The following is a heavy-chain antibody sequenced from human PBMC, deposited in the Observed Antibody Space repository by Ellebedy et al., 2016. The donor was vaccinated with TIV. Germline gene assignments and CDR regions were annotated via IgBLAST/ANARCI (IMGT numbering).Heavy chain of an antibody. V-gene: IGHV3-23*01. CDR2: ISANGGTT. CDR3: ARRSTDFALDS. Sequence: GESLKISCAASGFTFSTYPMNWVRQAPGKGLEWVSIISANGGTTYYADSVKGRFTISRDNSKTTLFLQMSSLRAEDTAVYFGARRSTDFALDSWGQGTLVTVSS. J-gene: IGHJ5*01. CDR1: GFTFSTYP. D-gene: IGHD3/OR15-3a*01.